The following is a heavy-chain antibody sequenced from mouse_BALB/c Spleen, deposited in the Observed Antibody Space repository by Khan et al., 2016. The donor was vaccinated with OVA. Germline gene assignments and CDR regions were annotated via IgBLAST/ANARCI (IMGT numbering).Heavy chain of an antibody. CDR2: INPSNGYT. J-gene: IGHJ3*01. CDR3: VRDGAYHRNDGWFAY. CDR1: GYTFTSYT. D-gene: IGHD2-14*01. Sequence: VQLQQSGAELARPGASVKMSCKASGYTFTSYTIHWIKLRPGQGLEWIGYINPSNGYTNYNQTFRDKATLNADKSSTTAYIQLSSLTYDDSAVYNCVRDGAYHRNDGWFAYWGQGTLVTVSA. V-gene: IGHV1-4*01.